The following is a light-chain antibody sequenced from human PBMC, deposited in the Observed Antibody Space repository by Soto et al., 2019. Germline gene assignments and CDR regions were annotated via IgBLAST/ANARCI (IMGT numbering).Light chain of an antibody. CDR3: HKYNHAPT. Sequence: DIQLTQSPSSLSASVGDRVTITCRASRAISSYLAWYQQKPGKVPELLIYATSTLQSGAPSRFSGSGSWTDFTLTISSLQPEDVATYYCHKYNHAPTFGGGTKVEIK. J-gene: IGKJ4*01. CDR2: ATS. V-gene: IGKV1-27*01. CDR1: RAISSY.